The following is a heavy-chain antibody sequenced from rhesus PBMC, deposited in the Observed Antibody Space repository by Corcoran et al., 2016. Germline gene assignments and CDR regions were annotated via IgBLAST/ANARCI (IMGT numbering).Heavy chain of an antibody. Sequence: QVKLQQWGEGLVKPSETLSLTCAVYGGSISGYSWRWIRPPPGKGLEWIGNIDGNSARTNYNPSLKNRVTISKDTSKNQFSLKLSSVTAADTAVYYCARGLGNSRPNRFDVWGPGVLVTVSS. J-gene: IGHJ5-1*01. CDR3: ARGLGNSRPNRFDV. D-gene: IGHD1-44*01. CDR2: IDGNSART. CDR1: GGSISGYS. V-gene: IGHV4-73*01.